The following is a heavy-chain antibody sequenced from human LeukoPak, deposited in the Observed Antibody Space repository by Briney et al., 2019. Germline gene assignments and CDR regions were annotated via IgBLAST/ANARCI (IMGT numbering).Heavy chain of an antibody. CDR1: GFTFSSYA. J-gene: IGHJ1*01. CDR3: AKHYDILTGYRAEYFHH. Sequence: GGSLRLSCAASGFTFSSYAMSWVRQAPGKGLEGVSGISGSGGRTYYADSVKGRFTISRDNSKNTLYLQMNSLRAEDTAVYHCAKHYDILTGYRAEYFHHWGQGTLVTVSS. D-gene: IGHD3-9*01. V-gene: IGHV3-23*01. CDR2: ISGSGGRT.